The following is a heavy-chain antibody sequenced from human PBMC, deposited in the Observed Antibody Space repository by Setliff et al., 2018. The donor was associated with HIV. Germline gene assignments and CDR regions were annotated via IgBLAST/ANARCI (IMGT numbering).Heavy chain of an antibody. V-gene: IGHV4-39*01. Sequence: SETLSLTCKVSGDSIDSSYYYWAWIRQPPGRGLEWIGTVFNSGSTYYTPSLRGRVTISVDTSKDQFSLKLISVTAADTAVYYCARVGYYDTSFDYWGQGTLVTVSS. CDR1: GDSIDSSYYY. CDR3: ARVGYYDTSFDY. J-gene: IGHJ4*02. D-gene: IGHD3-22*01. CDR2: VFNSGST.